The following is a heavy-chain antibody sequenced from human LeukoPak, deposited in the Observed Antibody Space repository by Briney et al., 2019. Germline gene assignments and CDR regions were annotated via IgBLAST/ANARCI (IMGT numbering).Heavy chain of an antibody. D-gene: IGHD3-10*01. V-gene: IGHV4-59*08. CDR2: IYYSGST. CDR1: GGSISSYY. J-gene: IGHJ6*02. Sequence: SKTLSLTCTVSGGSISSYYWSWIRQPPGKGLEWIGYIYYSGSTNYNPSLKSRVTISVDTSKNQFSLKLSSVTAADTAVYYCARHVYYYGSGSYPLPYYYYYGMDVWGQGTTVTVSS. CDR3: ARHVYYYGSGSYPLPYYYYYGMDV.